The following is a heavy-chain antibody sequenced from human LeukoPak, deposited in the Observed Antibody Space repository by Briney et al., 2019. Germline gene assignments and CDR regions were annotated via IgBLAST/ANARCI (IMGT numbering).Heavy chain of an antibody. V-gene: IGHV3-48*03. J-gene: IGHJ4*02. CDR3: ARGLWFGDQSSYFDY. Sequence: GGSLRLSCAASGFTFSSYEMNWVRQAPGKGLEWVSYISSSGSTIYYADSVKGRFTISRDNAKNSLYLQMNSLRAEDTAVYYCARGLWFGDQSSYFDYWGQGTLVTVSS. CDR2: ISSSGSTI. CDR1: GFTFSSYE. D-gene: IGHD3-10*01.